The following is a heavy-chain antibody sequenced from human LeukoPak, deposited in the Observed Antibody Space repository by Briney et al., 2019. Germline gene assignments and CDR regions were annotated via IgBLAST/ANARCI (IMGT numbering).Heavy chain of an antibody. J-gene: IGHJ3*02. CDR1: GGSFSGHY. CDR2: VNHSGST. CDR3: ARTAFDI. V-gene: IGHV4-34*01. Sequence: PSETLSLTCAVYGGSFSGHYWSWIRQPPGKGLEWIGEVNHSGSTNYNPSLKSRVTISVDTSKNQFSLKLSSVTAADTAVYYCARTAFDIWGQGTMVTVSS.